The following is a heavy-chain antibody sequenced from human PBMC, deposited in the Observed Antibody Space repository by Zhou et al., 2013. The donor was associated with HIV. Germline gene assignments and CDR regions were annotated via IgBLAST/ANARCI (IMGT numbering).Heavy chain of an antibody. Sequence: QVQLQQWGAGLLKPSETLSLTCAVYGGSFSDYYWSWIRQPPGKGLEWIGEINHSGSTNYNPSLMGRVSISVDTPKKQFSLKLRSVTAADTAVYYCARGGSDYTSNWYGRSYHMDVWGKGLRSPSP. CDR1: GGSFSDYY. J-gene: IGHJ6*03. CDR3: ARGGSDYTSNWYGRSYHMDV. V-gene: IGHV4-34*02. CDR2: INHSGST. D-gene: IGHD6-13*01.